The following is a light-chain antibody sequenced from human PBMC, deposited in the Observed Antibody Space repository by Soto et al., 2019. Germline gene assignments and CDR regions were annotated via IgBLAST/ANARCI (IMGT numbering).Light chain of an antibody. V-gene: IGKV3-15*01. CDR1: QRVSSGY. J-gene: IGKJ4*01. Sequence: EVVLTQSPDTLSLSPVEIARLSFMSIQRVSSGYLAWYQQKPGQAPRLLIYRAFTRATGIPARFSGSGFGTDFTHTISSLQSEDFAVYYCQQYNNWPLNCGGGTKGDIK. CDR2: RAF. CDR3: QQYNNWPLN.